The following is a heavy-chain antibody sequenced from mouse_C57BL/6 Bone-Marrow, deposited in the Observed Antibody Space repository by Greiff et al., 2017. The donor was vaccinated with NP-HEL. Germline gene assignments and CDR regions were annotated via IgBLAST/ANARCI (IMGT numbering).Heavy chain of an antibody. J-gene: IGHJ1*03. CDR2: INYDGSST. D-gene: IGHD1-1*01. CDR1: GFTFSDYY. CDR3: ARVYYGSSHWYFDV. Sequence: EVKLMESEEGLVQPGSSMKLSCTASGFTFSDYYMAWVRQVPEKGLEWVANINYDGSSTYYLDSLKSRFIISRDNAKNILYLQMSSLKSEDTATYYCARVYYGSSHWYFDVWGTGTTVTVSS. V-gene: IGHV5-16*01.